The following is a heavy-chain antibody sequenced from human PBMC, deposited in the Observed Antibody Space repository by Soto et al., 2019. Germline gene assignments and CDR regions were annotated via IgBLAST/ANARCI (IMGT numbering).Heavy chain of an antibody. Sequence: SETLSLTCAVYGGSFSGYYWSWIRQPPGKGLEWIGEINHSGSTNYNPSLKSRVTISVDTSKNQFSLKLSSVTAADTAVYYCARGSSGSYYYYYYYMDVWGKGTTVTVSS. CDR1: GGSFSGYY. CDR3: ARGSSGSYYYYYYYMDV. V-gene: IGHV4-34*01. J-gene: IGHJ6*03. CDR2: INHSGST. D-gene: IGHD3-10*01.